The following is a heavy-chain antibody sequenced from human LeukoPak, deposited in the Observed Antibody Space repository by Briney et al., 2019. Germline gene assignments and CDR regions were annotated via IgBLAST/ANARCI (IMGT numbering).Heavy chain of an antibody. Sequence: VASVKVSCKASGYTFTGYYMHWVRQAPGQGLEWMGWINPNSGGTNYAQEFQGRVTMTRDTSISTAYMELSRLRSDDTAVYYCARVSWYSSGTFDFWGQGTLVTVSS. CDR2: INPNSGGT. D-gene: IGHD6-19*01. CDR3: ARVSWYSSGTFDF. J-gene: IGHJ4*02. CDR1: GYTFTGYY. V-gene: IGHV1-2*02.